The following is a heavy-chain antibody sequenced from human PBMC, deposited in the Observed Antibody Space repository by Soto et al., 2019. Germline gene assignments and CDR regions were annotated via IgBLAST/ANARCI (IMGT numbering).Heavy chain of an antibody. J-gene: IGHJ3*02. V-gene: IGHV3-23*01. Sequence: GGSLRLSCSASGFTFSNHAMGWVRQAPGKGLEWVSTISGSGDKTDYADSVKGRCTISRDNSKNTLHLQMSSLRAEDTAIYYCAKEQYLRTEGPFDIWGPGTLVTVSS. D-gene: IGHD2-2*02. CDR2: ISGSGDKT. CDR3: AKEQYLRTEGPFDI. CDR1: GFTFSNHA.